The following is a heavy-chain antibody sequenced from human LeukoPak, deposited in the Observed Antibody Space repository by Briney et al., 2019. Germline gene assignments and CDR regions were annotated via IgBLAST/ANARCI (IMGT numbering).Heavy chain of an antibody. CDR1: GFTFSSYS. D-gene: IGHD5-18*01. J-gene: IGHJ4*02. CDR3: ATVAGRGYSYGYIDY. CDR2: ISSSSSTI. V-gene: IGHV3-48*04. Sequence: PGGSLRLSCAASGFTFSSYSMNWVRQAPGKGLEWVSYISSSSSTIYYADSVKGRFTISRDNAKNSLYLQMNSLRAEDTAVYYCATVAGRGYSYGYIDYWGQGTLVTVSS.